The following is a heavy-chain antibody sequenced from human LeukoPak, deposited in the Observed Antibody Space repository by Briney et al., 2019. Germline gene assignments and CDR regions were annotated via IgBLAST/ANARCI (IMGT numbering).Heavy chain of an antibody. J-gene: IGHJ6*02. CDR2: IIPILGIA. V-gene: IGHV1-69*04. CDR1: GGTCCSYA. D-gene: IGHD2-15*01. Sequence: SVKVSCKASGGTCCSYAISWVRHAPGQGLERMGRIIPILGIANYAQKFQGRVTITADKSTSTAYMELSSLRSEDTAVYYCATVVVVVVATYYYYCMDVWGQGTTVTVSS. CDR3: ATVVVVVVATYYYYCMDV.